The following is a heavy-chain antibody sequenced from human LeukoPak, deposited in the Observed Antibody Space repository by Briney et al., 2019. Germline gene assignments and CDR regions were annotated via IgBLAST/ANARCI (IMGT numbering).Heavy chain of an antibody. CDR1: GFTFSGSA. J-gene: IGHJ4*02. D-gene: IGHD3-10*01. Sequence: TGGSLRLSCAASGFTFSGSALHWVRQASGKGLEWVGRIRSTANGYATAYAASVKGRFTISRDDSKNTAYLQMDSLKTEDTAVYYCTGNYYGSGSYADFDYWGREPWSPSRQ. V-gene: IGHV3-73*01. CDR2: IRSTANGYAT. CDR3: TGNYYGSGSYADFDY.